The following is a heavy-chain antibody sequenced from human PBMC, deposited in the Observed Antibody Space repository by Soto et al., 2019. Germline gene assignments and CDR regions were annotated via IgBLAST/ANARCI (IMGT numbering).Heavy chain of an antibody. CDR3: ARGLGDYIWGCYRYYYYYYMDV. J-gene: IGHJ6*03. Sequence: SETLSLTCAVYGGSFIGYYWSWIRQPPGKGLEWIGEINHSGSTNYNPSLKSRVTISVDTSKNQFSLKLSSVTAADTAVYYCARGLGDYIWGCYRYYYYYYMDVWGKGTTVAVSS. V-gene: IGHV4-34*01. CDR1: GGSFIGYY. D-gene: IGHD3-16*02. CDR2: INHSGST.